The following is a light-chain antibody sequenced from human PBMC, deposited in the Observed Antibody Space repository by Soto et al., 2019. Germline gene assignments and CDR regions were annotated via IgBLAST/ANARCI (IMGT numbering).Light chain of an antibody. V-gene: IGKV2-28*01. J-gene: IGKJ3*01. CDR2: LGS. CDR1: QSLLHSNGYNY. CDR3: MQALQTPFT. Sequence: DIVMTQSPLSLPVTPGEPASISCRSSQSLLHSNGYNYLDWYLQKPGQSPQLLIYLGSNRASGVPGRFRGSGSGTDFTLKIKRVEAEDVGVYYCMQALQTPFTFGPGTKVDIK.